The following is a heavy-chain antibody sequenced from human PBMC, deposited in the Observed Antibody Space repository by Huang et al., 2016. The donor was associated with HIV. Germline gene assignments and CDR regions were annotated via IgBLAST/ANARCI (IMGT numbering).Heavy chain of an antibody. V-gene: IGHV3-7*01. Sequence: EVQLVESGGGLVQPGGSLRLSCAASGFTFSAYWMSWVRQAPGKGLEWVANIRKDESEKYYVDSVKGRFTISRDNAKNSLYLQMNSLRAEDTAVYYCATGLGSFDYWGQGSLVTVSS. CDR3: ATGLGSFDY. J-gene: IGHJ4*02. CDR1: GFTFSAYW. D-gene: IGHD7-27*01. CDR2: IRKDESEK.